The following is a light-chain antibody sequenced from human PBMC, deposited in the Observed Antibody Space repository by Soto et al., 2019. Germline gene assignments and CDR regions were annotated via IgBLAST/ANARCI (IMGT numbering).Light chain of an antibody. V-gene: IGLV2-8*01. CDR1: SSDVGGYDY. CDR3: RSYAGTNTYVL. J-gene: IGLJ2*01. Sequence: QSALTQPPSASGSPGQSVTISCTGTSSDVGGYDYVSWYQQHPGKAPKLMIYGVSKRPSGVPDRVSGSKSGNTASLTVSGLQAEDEADYYCRSYAGTNTYVLFGGGTKLTVL. CDR2: GVS.